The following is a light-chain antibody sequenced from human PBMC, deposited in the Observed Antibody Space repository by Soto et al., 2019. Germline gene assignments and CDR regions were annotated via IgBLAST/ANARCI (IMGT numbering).Light chain of an antibody. J-gene: IGKJ5*01. CDR1: QTTSGKY. Sequence: EIVLTQSPGTLSLSPGESATLSCRTSQTTSGKYLAWYQQRPGLAPRLLVYGASRRATGIPDRFRGSGSGTEITLTISGLEPEDFAVYFCQHYGSSPPVTFGQGTRLEI. V-gene: IGKV3-20*01. CDR3: QHYGSSPPVT. CDR2: GAS.